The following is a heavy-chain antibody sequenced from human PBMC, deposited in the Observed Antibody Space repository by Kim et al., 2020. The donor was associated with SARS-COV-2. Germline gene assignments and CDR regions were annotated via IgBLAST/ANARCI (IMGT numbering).Heavy chain of an antibody. Sequence: GGSLRLSCAASGFTFSDYYMSWIRQAPGKGLEWVSYISSSSSYTNYADSVKGRFTISRDNAKNSLYLQMNSLRAEDTAVYYCARDPGYYDSSGYYYRISDYWGQGTLVTVSS. J-gene: IGHJ4*02. CDR1: GFTFSDYY. CDR2: ISSSSSYT. V-gene: IGHV3-11*05. D-gene: IGHD3-22*01. CDR3: ARDPGYYDSSGYYYRISDY.